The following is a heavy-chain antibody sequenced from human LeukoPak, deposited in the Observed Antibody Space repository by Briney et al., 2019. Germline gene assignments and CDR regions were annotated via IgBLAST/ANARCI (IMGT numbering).Heavy chain of an antibody. CDR3: ARDSVVVVAAPDAFDI. CDR1: GFTFSSYS. D-gene: IGHD2-15*01. CDR2: ISSSSSYI. V-gene: IGHV3-21*01. J-gene: IGHJ3*02. Sequence: GGSLRLSCAASGFTFSSYSMNWVRQAPGKGLEWVSSISSSSSYIYYADSVKGRFTISRDNAKNSLYLQMNSLRAEDTAVYYCARDSVVVVAAPDAFDIWGQGTVVTVSS.